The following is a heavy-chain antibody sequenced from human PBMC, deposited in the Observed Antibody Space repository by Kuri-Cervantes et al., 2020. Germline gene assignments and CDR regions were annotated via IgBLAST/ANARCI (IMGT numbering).Heavy chain of an antibody. J-gene: IGHJ4*02. CDR1: GYTFTSYD. V-gene: IGHV1-8*01. CDR2: MNPNSGNT. D-gene: IGHD3-22*01. Sequence: ASVKVSCKASGYTFTSYDINWVRQATGQGLEWMGWMNPNSGNTGYAQKFQGRVTMTRNTSISTAYMELSSLRSEDTAVYYCARAAYPYYYDSSGSIGYWGQGTPVTVSS. CDR3: ARAAYPYYYDSSGSIGY.